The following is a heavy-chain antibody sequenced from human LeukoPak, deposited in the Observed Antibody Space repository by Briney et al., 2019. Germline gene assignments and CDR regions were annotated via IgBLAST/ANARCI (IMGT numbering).Heavy chain of an antibody. J-gene: IGHJ6*04. V-gene: IGHV3-23*01. D-gene: IGHD3-10*02. Sequence: GGSLRLSCAASGFTFSSYGMSWVRQAPGKGLEWVSGISDSGSSTYYADSVKGRFTISRDNSKNTVSLQLNSLRAEDTAVYYCAELGITMIGGVWGKGTTVTISS. CDR1: GFTFSSYG. CDR2: ISDSGSST. CDR3: AELGITMIGGV.